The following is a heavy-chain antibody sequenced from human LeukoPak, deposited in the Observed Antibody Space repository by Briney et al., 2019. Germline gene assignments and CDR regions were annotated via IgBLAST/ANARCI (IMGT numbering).Heavy chain of an antibody. CDR3: AKDNGPRLYCSGGSCYLTFDY. V-gene: IGHV3-23*01. J-gene: IGHJ4*02. CDR1: GFTFSSYA. CDR2: ISGSGGYT. Sequence: GGSLRLSCAASGFTFSSYAMSWVRQAPGKGLEWVSAISGSGGYTYYAGSVKGRFTISRDNSKNTLYLQLNSLRAEDTAVYYCAKDNGPRLYCSGGSCYLTFDYWGQGTLVTVSS. D-gene: IGHD2-15*01.